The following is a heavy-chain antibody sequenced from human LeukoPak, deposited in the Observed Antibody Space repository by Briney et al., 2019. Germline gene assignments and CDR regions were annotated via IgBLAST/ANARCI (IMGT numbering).Heavy chain of an antibody. CDR1: GFTFSSYT. J-gene: IGHJ4*02. V-gene: IGHV3-23*01. D-gene: IGHD3-3*01. CDR3: AKKLEYYFDY. Sequence: PGGSLRLSCAASGFTFSSYTMSWVRQAPGKGLEWVSGISGSGGRTFYAGSVKGRFTISRDNSKNTLFLQMNSLRAEDTAVYYCAKKLEYYFDYWGQGTLVTVSS. CDR2: ISGSGGRT.